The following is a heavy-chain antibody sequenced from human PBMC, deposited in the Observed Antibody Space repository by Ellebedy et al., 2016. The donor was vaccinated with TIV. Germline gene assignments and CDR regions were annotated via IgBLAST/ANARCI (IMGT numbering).Heavy chain of an antibody. CDR2: IYYTGSS. Sequence: SETLSLTXTVSDGSISNYYWSWIRQPPGKGLEWIGYIYYTGSSTYNPSLRSRLTISLDTSKNQFPLNLSSVIAADTAVYFCARVQTTMEVFDFWGQGTLVTVSS. CDR1: DGSISNYY. D-gene: IGHD5-18*01. V-gene: IGHV4-59*01. CDR3: ARVQTTMEVFDF. J-gene: IGHJ4*02.